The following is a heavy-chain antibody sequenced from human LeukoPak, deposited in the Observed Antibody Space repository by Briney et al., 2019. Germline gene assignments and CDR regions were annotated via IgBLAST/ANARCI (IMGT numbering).Heavy chain of an antibody. D-gene: IGHD5-24*01. Sequence: GASVKVSCKASGYNFTSYAMNWVRQAPGQGLERMGWINTNTGNPTYAQGFTGRFVFSLDTSVSTAYLQISSLKAEDTAVYYCARDFGRMATGDLFDYWGQGTLVTVSS. CDR2: INTNTGNP. CDR3: ARDFGRMATGDLFDY. V-gene: IGHV7-4-1*02. J-gene: IGHJ4*02. CDR1: GYNFTSYA.